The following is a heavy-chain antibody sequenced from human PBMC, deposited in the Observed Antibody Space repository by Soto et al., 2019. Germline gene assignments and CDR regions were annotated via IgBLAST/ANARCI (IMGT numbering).Heavy chain of an antibody. CDR1: GFTFDDYA. V-gene: IGHV3-9*01. D-gene: IGHD3-3*01. CDR3: AKGLFGVVIIGHAFDI. Sequence: EVQLVESGGGLVQPGRSLRLSCAASGFTFDDYAMLWVRQAPGKGLEWVSGISWNSGSIGYADSVKGRFTISRDNAKNSLYLQMNSLRAEDTALYYCAKGLFGVVIIGHAFDIWGQGTMVTVSS. J-gene: IGHJ3*02. CDR2: ISWNSGSI.